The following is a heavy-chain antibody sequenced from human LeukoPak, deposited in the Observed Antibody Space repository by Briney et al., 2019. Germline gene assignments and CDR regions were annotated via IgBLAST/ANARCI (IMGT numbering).Heavy chain of an antibody. Sequence: SETLSLTCTVSGGSISSYYWSWIRQPPGKGLEWIGYIYYSGSTNYNPSLKSRVTISVDTSKNQFSLKLSSVTAADTAVYYCARAVGPTIVVAGLHYYYYMDVWGKGTTVTISS. CDR3: ARAVGPTIVVAGLHYYYYMDV. V-gene: IGHV4-59*01. CDR1: GGSISSYY. CDR2: IYYSGST. D-gene: IGHD6-19*01. J-gene: IGHJ6*03.